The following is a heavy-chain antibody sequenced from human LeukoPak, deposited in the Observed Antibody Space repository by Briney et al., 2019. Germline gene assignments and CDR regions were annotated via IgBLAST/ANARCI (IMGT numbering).Heavy chain of an antibody. D-gene: IGHD1-26*01. J-gene: IGHJ5*02. CDR2: ISAYNGNT. CDR3: AREKGELLFFASSWFDP. V-gene: IGHV1-18*01. Sequence: VASVKVSCKASGYTFTSYGISWVRQAPGQGLEWMGWISAYNGNTNYAQKLQGRVTMTTDTSTSTAYMELRSLRSDDTAVYYCAREKGELLFFASSWFDPWGQGTLVIVSS. CDR1: GYTFTSYG.